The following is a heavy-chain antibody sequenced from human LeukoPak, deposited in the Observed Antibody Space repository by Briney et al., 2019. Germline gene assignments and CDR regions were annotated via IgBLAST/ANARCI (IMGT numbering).Heavy chain of an antibody. D-gene: IGHD4-11*01. CDR3: ARPYSNYVGLSPFDI. CDR2: FYSGGST. V-gene: IGHV3-53*05. J-gene: IGHJ3*02. Sequence: RGSLRLSCAASGFTVSSNYMSWVRQAPWKGLEWVSVFYSGGSTYYADSVKGRFTVSRDNSKNTLYLQMNSLRAEDTAVYFCARPYSNYVGLSPFDIWGQGTMVTVSS. CDR1: GFTVSSNY.